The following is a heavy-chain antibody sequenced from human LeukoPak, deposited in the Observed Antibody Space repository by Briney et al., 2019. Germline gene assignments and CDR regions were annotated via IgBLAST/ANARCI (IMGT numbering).Heavy chain of an antibody. CDR2: ISAYNGNT. V-gene: IGHV1-18*01. CDR3: ARGIQSWYVFGMDV. J-gene: IGHJ6*02. Sequence: ASVKVSCKTSGYTFSSSGISWVRQAPGQGLEWMGWISAYNGNTDYEKKLQGRVTMTTDTSTSTAYMELSSLRSEDTAVYYCARGIQSWYVFGMDVWGQGTTVTVSS. D-gene: IGHD6-13*01. CDR1: GYTFSSSG.